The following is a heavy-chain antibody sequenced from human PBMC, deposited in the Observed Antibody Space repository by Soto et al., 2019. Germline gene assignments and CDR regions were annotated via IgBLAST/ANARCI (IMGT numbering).Heavy chain of an antibody. Sequence: QVQLQESGPGLVKPSETLSLTCTVSGGSISSYYWSWIRQPPGKGLEWIGYIYYSGSTNYNPSLKSRVTISVDTSKNQFSQKLSSVTAADTAVYYCARVSTWGISLFEYWGQGTLVTVSS. J-gene: IGHJ4*02. CDR2: IYYSGST. CDR3: ARVSTWGISLFEY. V-gene: IGHV4-59*01. CDR1: GGSISSYY. D-gene: IGHD3-16*01.